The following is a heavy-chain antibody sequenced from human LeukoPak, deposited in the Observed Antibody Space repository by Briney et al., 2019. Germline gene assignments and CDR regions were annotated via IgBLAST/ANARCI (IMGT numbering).Heavy chain of an antibody. Sequence: GGSLRLSCAASGFTFSSYAMSWVRQAPGKGLEWVSAISGSGGSTYYADSVKGRFTISRDNSKNTLYLQINSLRAEDTAVYYCAKGRYYYDSSDAFDIWGQGTMVTVSS. D-gene: IGHD3-22*01. CDR3: AKGRYYYDSSDAFDI. CDR2: ISGSGGST. CDR1: GFTFSSYA. V-gene: IGHV3-23*01. J-gene: IGHJ3*02.